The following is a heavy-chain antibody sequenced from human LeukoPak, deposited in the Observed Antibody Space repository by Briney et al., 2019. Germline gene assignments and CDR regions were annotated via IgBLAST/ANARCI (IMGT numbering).Heavy chain of an antibody. CDR2: IFYDGSTK. V-gene: IGHV3-33*06. J-gene: IGHJ4*02. D-gene: IGHD2/OR15-2a*01. CDR1: GITFNNYG. Sequence: PGGSLRLSCAASGITFNNYGMHWVRQAPGKGLDWVAVIFYDGSTKHYADSVKGRFTISRDNSKNTLYLEMNSLRAEDTAAYYCAKDQAYYFSFADYWGQGTRVTVSS. CDR3: AKDQAYYFSFADY.